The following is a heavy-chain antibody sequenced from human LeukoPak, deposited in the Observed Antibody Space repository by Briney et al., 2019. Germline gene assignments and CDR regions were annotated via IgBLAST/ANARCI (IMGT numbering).Heavy chain of an antibody. CDR3: VRQFPGLELLRPFVY. CDR1: GFTFSSYR. Sequence: PGGSLRLSCAASGFTFSSYRMNWVRQAPGKGLEWVSYISSSSSTIYYADSVKGRFTISRDNAKNSLYLQMNSPRDEDTAVYYCVRQFPGLELLRPFVYWGEGTLVTVSS. D-gene: IGHD1-26*01. J-gene: IGHJ4*02. V-gene: IGHV3-48*02. CDR2: ISSSSSTI.